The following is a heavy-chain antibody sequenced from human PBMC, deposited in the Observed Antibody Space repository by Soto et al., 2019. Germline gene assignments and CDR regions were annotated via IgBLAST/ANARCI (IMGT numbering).Heavy chain of an antibody. Sequence: ASVKVSCKASGYTFTSHVINWVRQAPGQGLEWMGWISTYNGNTHYAQNLQGRVSMTTDTSTTTAYMELRSLRSDDTAVYFCAKHDTKQCVDRGLNAPTHYFDYWGQGTLVTVSS. CDR2: ISTYNGNT. CDR1: GYTFTSHV. V-gene: IGHV1-18*04. CDR3: AKHDTKQCVDRGLNAPTHYFDY. D-gene: IGHD6-19*01. J-gene: IGHJ4*02.